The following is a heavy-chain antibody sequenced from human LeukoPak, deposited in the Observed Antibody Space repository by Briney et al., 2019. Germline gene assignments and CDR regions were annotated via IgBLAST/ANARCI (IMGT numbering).Heavy chain of an antibody. D-gene: IGHD2-2*01. Sequence: GGSLRLSCAASGFTFSSYDMHWVRQAPGKGLEWVAVISYDGSNKYYADSVKGRFTISRDNSKNTLYLQMNSLRAEDTAVYYCARDFIVVVPAAIMGIFDYWGQGTLVTVSS. CDR2: ISYDGSNK. CDR1: GFTFSSYD. J-gene: IGHJ4*02. CDR3: ARDFIVVVPAAIMGIFDY. V-gene: IGHV3-30-3*01.